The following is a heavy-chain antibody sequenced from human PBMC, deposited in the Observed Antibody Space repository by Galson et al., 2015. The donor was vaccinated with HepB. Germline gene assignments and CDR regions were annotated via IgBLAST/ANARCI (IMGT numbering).Heavy chain of an antibody. CDR1: GFTFSSYG. V-gene: IGHV3-33*01. CDR3: ARDLGFGLDY. D-gene: IGHD3-16*01. CDR2: IWYDGSIE. Sequence: SLRLSCAASGFTFSSYGMYWVRQAPGEGLEWVAVIWYDGSIEYYRDSVRGRFTVSRDNSRNTLYLQMSSLRAEDTAVYYCARDLGFGLDYWGQGTLVIVSS. J-gene: IGHJ4*02.